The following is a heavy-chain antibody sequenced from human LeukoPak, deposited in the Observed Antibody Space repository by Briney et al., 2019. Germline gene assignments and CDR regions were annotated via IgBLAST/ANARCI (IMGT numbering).Heavy chain of an antibody. CDR3: ARSRGSDLSASLWY. D-gene: IGHD2-21*01. V-gene: IGHV1-2*02. Sequence: ASVKVSCKASGYTFTGYYMHWVRQARGQGLEWMGWINPNSGGTNYAQKFQGRVTMTRDTSTSTVYMELSSLRSEDTAVYYCARSRGSDLSASLWYWGQGTLVTVSS. J-gene: IGHJ4*02. CDR2: INPNSGGT. CDR1: GYTFTGYY.